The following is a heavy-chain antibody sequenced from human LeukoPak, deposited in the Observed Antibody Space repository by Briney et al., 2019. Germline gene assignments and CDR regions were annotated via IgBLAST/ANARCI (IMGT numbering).Heavy chain of an antibody. Sequence: SEALSLTCTVSGGSISRGSYYWSWIRQPPGKGLEWVGYIYYSGSTNYNPSLKSRVTISVDTSKNQFTLKLSSVTAADTAVYYCARGQSGSPNYYYYYMDVWGKGTTVTVSS. CDR1: GGSISRGSYY. V-gene: IGHV4-61*01. CDR3: ARGQSGSPNYYYYYMDV. CDR2: IYYSGST. D-gene: IGHD1-26*01. J-gene: IGHJ6*03.